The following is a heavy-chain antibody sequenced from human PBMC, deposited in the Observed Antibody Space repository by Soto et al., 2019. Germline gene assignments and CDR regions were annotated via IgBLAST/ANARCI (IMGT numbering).Heavy chain of an antibody. CDR3: ARERSRYDRSGYYRPDY. CDR1: GDTFSTYS. D-gene: IGHD3-22*01. V-gene: IGHV1-69*06. CDR2: IIPILGTP. J-gene: IGHJ4*02. Sequence: QVQLVQSGAEVKKPGSSVKVSCKVSGDTFSTYSISWVRQAPGQGLEWLGGIIPILGTPSYAQRFQDRVTITADKSKSTAYMEVSSLRSEDTAVYYCARERSRYDRSGYYRPDYWGQGTLVTVSS.